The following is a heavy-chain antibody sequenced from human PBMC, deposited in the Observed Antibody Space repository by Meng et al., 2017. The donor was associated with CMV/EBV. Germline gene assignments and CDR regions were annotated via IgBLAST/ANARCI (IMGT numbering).Heavy chain of an antibody. CDR1: GITFSNYW. CDR2: ISGSGGST. V-gene: IGHV3-23*01. J-gene: IGHJ4*02. CDR3: AKFDVVVPAAAYFDY. Sequence: GESLKISCAVSGITFSNYWMHWVRQAPGKGLEWVSAISGSGGSTYYADSVKGRFTISRDNSKNTLYLQMNSLRAEDTAVYYCAKFDVVVPAAAYFDYWGQGTLVTVSS. D-gene: IGHD2-2*01.